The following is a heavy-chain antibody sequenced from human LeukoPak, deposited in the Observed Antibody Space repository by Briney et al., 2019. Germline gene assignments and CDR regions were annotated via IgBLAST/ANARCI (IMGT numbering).Heavy chain of an antibody. CDR3: ARRVNYDY. J-gene: IGHJ4*02. CDR1: GFTFSSYA. CDR2: ISYDGSNK. Sequence: PGGSLRLSCAASGFTFSSYAMHWVRQAPGKGLEWVAVISYDGSNKYYADSVKGRFTISRDNSKNTLYLQMNSLRAEDTAVYYCARRVNYDYWGQGTLVTVSS. D-gene: IGHD4-23*01. V-gene: IGHV3-30*01.